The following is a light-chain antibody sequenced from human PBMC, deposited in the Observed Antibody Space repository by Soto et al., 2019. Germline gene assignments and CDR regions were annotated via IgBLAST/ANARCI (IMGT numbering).Light chain of an antibody. CDR1: QSVSSSY. CDR3: QQYGSSPLT. V-gene: IGKV3-20*01. J-gene: IGKJ4*01. CDR2: GAS. Sequence: EIVLTQSPGTLSLSPGERATLSCRASQSVSSSYLAWYQQKPGQAPRLLLYGASSRATGIPDRFSGSGSGTDFPLTISRLEPEDFAVYYCQQYGSSPLTSGGGTKVEIK.